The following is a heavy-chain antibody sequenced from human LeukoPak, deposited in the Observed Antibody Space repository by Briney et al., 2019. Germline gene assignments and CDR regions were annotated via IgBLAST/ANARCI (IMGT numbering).Heavy chain of an antibody. CDR3: AREYYYDSSGYGSFEY. CDR2: IKEDGSEK. J-gene: IGHJ4*02. V-gene: IGHV3-7*01. D-gene: IGHD3-22*01. CDR1: GFTFSYFW. Sequence: GGSLRLSCAASGFTFSYFWMSWVRQAPGKGLEWVANIKEDGSEKYYMDSVKGRFTISRDNAKNSLYLQMNSLRAEDTAVYYCAREYYYDSSGYGSFEYWGQGTLVTVSS.